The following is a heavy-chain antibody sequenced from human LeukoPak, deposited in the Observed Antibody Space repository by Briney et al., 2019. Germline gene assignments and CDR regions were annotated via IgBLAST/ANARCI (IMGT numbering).Heavy chain of an antibody. CDR3: ARGGSGSYYYYYGMDV. J-gene: IGHJ6*02. CDR2: INPNSGGT. D-gene: IGHD6-19*01. CDR1: GYTFTGYY. V-gene: IGHV1-2*04. Sequence: ASVKVSCKASGYTFTGYYMHWVRQAPGQGLEWMGWINPNSGGTNYAQKFQGWVTMIRDTSISTAYMELSRLRSDDTAVYYCARGGSGSYYYYYGMDVWGQGTTVTVSS.